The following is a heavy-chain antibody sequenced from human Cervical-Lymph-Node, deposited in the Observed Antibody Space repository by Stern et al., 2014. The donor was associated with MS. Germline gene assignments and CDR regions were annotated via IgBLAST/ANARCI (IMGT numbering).Heavy chain of an antibody. J-gene: IGHJ5*02. CDR3: ARGPLMRGWFDL. CDR2: INPSGGST. Sequence: VQLVESGAEVKKPGASVRVSCKTSEDTFTTYYVHWVRQAPGQGLQWMGIINPSGGSTTYAQKFQGRVTMTRDTSTSTVFMELSSLTSEDTAVYYCARGPLMRGWFDLWGQGTLVTVS. V-gene: IGHV1-46*01. CDR1: EDTFTTYY.